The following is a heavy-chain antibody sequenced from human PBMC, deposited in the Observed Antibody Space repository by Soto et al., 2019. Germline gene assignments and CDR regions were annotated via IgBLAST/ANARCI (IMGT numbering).Heavy chain of an antibody. CDR3: ARAGDSSGYYPGYYGMDV. CDR2: ISSSSSTI. Sequence: EVQLVESGGGLVQPGGSLRLSCAASGFTFSSYSMNWVRQAPGKGLEWVSYISSSSSTIYYADSVKGRFTISRDNAKNSXXLQMNSLRDEDTAVYYCARAGDSSGYYPGYYGMDVWGQGTTVTVSS. V-gene: IGHV3-48*02. J-gene: IGHJ6*02. D-gene: IGHD3-22*01. CDR1: GFTFSSYS.